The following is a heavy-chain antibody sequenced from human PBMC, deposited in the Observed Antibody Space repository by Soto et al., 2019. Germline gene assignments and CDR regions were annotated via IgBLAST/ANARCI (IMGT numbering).Heavy chain of an antibody. CDR2: ISSYGTYI. V-gene: IGHV3-21*01. J-gene: IGHJ1*01. D-gene: IGHD2-2*01. Sequence: GGSLRLSCAASGFSFNRYTMNWVRQAPGRGLEWVSAISSYGTYIYYADSVKGRFTISRDNAKNSLYLQMNSLRAEDTAVYYCASDPILNMPTPTDVVFWGQGILFP. CDR1: GFSFNRYT. CDR3: ASDPILNMPTPTDVVF.